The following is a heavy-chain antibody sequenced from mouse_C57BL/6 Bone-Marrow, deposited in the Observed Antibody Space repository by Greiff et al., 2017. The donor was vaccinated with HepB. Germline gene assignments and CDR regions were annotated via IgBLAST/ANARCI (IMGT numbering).Heavy chain of an antibody. CDR1: GFNIKDDY. D-gene: IGHD1-1*01. CDR3: TTPYYGSSSAWFAY. J-gene: IGHJ3*01. CDR2: IDPENGDT. Sequence: DVQLQESGAELVRPGASVKLSCTASGFNIKDDYMHWVKQRPEQGLEWIGWIDPENGDTEYASKFQGKATITADTSSNTAYLQLSSLTSEDTAVYYCTTPYYGSSSAWFAYWGQGTLVTVSA. V-gene: IGHV14-4*01.